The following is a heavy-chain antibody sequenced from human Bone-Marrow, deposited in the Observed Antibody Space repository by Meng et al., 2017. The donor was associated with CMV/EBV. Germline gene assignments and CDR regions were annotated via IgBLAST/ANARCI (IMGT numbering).Heavy chain of an antibody. CDR3: ERGAAAGPYMWWFDP. CDR1: GGTFSSYA. D-gene: IGHD6-13*01. V-gene: IGHV1-2*02. CDR2: INPNSGGT. J-gene: IGHJ5*02. Sequence: ASVKVSCKASGGTFSSYAISWVRQAPGQGLEWMGWINPNSGGTNYAQKFQGRVTMTRDTSISTAYMELSRLRSDDTAVYYCERGAAAGPYMWWFDPWGQGTLVTASS.